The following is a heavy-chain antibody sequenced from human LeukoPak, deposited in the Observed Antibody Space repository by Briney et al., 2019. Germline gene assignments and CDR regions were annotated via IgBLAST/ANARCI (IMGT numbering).Heavy chain of an antibody. J-gene: IGHJ4*02. CDR2: ISSDGSST. V-gene: IGHV3-74*01. D-gene: IGHD5-24*01. Sequence: PGGSLRLSCAASGFTFSSDWMHWVRRAPGKGLVWVSRISSDGSSTDYADSVKGRFTISRDNAKNTLYLQMGSLRAEDTAVYYCARERWLNGPFDYWGQGTLVTVSS. CDR3: ARERWLNGPFDY. CDR1: GFTFSSDW.